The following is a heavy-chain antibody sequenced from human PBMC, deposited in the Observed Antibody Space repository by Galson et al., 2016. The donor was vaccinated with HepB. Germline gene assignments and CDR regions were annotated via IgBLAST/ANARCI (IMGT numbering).Heavy chain of an antibody. Sequence: SVKVSCKASGYIFANYGISWVRQAPGQGLEWMGWISGFNGNRNYAQKLQGGVTRTTDTSTTTAYMELRGLRSDDTAVYYCASAGSSLTAYYNWGQGTLVTVSP. J-gene: IGHJ4*02. D-gene: IGHD3-9*01. CDR3: ASAGSSLTAYYN. CDR1: GYIFANYG. V-gene: IGHV1-18*01. CDR2: ISGFNGNR.